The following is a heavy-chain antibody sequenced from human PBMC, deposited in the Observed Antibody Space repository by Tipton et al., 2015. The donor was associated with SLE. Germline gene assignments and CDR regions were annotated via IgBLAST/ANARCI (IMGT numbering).Heavy chain of an antibody. V-gene: IGHV4-39*01. Sequence: GLVKPSETLSLTCTVSGGSISSSSYYWGWIRQPPGKGLEWIGSIYYSGSTYYNPSLKSRVTISVDTSKNQFSLKLSSVTAADTAVYYCARFDSSGWYEGGFDYWGQGTLVTVSS. CDR3: ARFDSSGWYEGGFDY. CDR2: IYYSGST. D-gene: IGHD6-19*01. J-gene: IGHJ4*02. CDR1: GGSISSSSYY.